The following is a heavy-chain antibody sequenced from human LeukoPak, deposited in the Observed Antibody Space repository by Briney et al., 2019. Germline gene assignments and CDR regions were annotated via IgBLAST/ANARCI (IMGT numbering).Heavy chain of an antibody. CDR1: GFTFSSYA. CDR3: AKEPHRGYCSGGSCYSHLDY. V-gene: IGHV3-23*01. CDR2: ISGSGGST. D-gene: IGHD2-15*01. J-gene: IGHJ4*02. Sequence: QPGGSLRLSCAASGFTFSSYAMSWVRQAPGKGLEWVSAISGSGGSTYYADSVKGRFTISRDNSKNTLYLQMNSLRAEDTAVYYCAKEPHRGYCSGGSCYSHLDYWGQGTLVTVSS.